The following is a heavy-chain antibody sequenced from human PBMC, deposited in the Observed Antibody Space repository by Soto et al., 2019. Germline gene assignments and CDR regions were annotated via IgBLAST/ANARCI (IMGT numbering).Heavy chain of an antibody. J-gene: IGHJ4*01. V-gene: IGHV4-38-2*02. CDR1: GYSISSGYY. CDR2: VYHNGIM. D-gene: IGHD3-10*01. CDR3: AALWFGELAFNY. Sequence: SETLSLTCSVSGYSISSGYYWGWVRQAPGKGLEWLGSVYHNGIMFHNPSFQSRVTISVDTSKNQFSLNLRSVTAADTAVYYCAALWFGELAFNYWGHGILVTVSS.